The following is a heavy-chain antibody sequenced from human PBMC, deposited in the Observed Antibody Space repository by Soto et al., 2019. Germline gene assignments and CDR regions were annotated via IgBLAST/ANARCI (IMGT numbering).Heavy chain of an antibody. Sequence: EVQLVESGGGLVQPGGSLRLSCAASGFTLSSYWMHWVRQAPGKGLVWVSRINSDGSSTSYADSVKGRFTISRDNAKNTRYLQMNSLRGEDTAVYYCTSGPPMYCSSSSCYASPFGYWGQGTLVTVSS. CDR1: GFTLSSYW. CDR3: TSGPPMYCSSSSCYASPFGY. CDR2: INSDGSST. V-gene: IGHV3-74*01. D-gene: IGHD2-2*01. J-gene: IGHJ4*02.